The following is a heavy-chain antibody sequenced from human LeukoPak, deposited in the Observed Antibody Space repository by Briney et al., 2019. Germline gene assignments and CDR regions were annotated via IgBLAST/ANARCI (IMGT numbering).Heavy chain of an antibody. V-gene: IGHV3-21*01. J-gene: IGHJ4*02. D-gene: IGHD2-8*01. Sequence: GGSLRLSCAASGFTFSSYSMNWVRQAPGKGLEWVSSISSSSSYIYYADSVKGRFTISRDNAKNSLYLQMNSLRAEDTAVYYCAREAALYCTNGVCYTHYFDYWGQGTLVTVSS. CDR3: AREAALYCTNGVCYTHYFDY. CDR1: GFTFSSYS. CDR2: ISSSSSYI.